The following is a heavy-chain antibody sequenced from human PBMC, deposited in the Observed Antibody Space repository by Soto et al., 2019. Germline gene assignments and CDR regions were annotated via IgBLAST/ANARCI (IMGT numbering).Heavy chain of an antibody. V-gene: IGHV4-59*01. CDR1: GGSISNFY. D-gene: IGHD3-9*01. Sequence: SETLSLTCTVSGGSISNFYWSWIRQPPGKGLEWIGYIYYTGSTSYNPSLKSRVTISVDTSKNQFSLKLSSVTAADTAVYYCARGTLTGYYSVGWFDPWGQGTLVTVSS. CDR2: IYYTGST. J-gene: IGHJ5*02. CDR3: ARGTLTGYYSVGWFDP.